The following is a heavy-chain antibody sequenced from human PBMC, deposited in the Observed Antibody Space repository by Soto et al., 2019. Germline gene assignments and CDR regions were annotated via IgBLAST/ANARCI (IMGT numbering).Heavy chain of an antibody. D-gene: IGHD3-22*01. CDR2: ISDSGTGT. Sequence: EVQILESGGGLVQPGGSLRLSCAASGFTFSSYAMYWVRQAPGKGLAWVSGISDSGTGTYYADSVKGRFTISRDNSKNTVYLTMKSLRAEDTSVYYCAKDHTVVIRDAFDIWGQGTMVNVAS. CDR3: AKDHTVVIRDAFDI. J-gene: IGHJ3*02. V-gene: IGHV3-23*01. CDR1: GFTFSSYA.